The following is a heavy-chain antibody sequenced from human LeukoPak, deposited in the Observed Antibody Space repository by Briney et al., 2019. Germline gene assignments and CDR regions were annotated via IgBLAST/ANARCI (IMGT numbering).Heavy chain of an antibody. J-gene: IGHJ4*02. Sequence: ASVKVSCKASGYTFTGYYMHWVRQAPGQGLGWMGWINPNSGGTNYAQKLQGRVTMTRDTSISTAYMELSRLRSDDTAVYYCAREATIFGVVTASERAFDYWGQGTLVTVSS. V-gene: IGHV1-2*02. CDR1: GYTFTGYY. D-gene: IGHD3-3*01. CDR3: AREATIFGVVTASERAFDY. CDR2: INPNSGGT.